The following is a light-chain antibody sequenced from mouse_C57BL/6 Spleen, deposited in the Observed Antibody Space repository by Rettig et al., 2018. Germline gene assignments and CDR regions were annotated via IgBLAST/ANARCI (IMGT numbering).Light chain of an antibody. CDR2: NAK. Sequence: DIQMTQSPASLSASVGETVTITCRASENIYSYLAWYQQKQGKSPQLLVYNAKTLAEGVPSRFSGSGSGTQFSLKINSLQPEDFGSYYCQHHYGTPRTFVGGTKLEIK. CDR3: QHHYGTPRT. CDR1: ENIYSY. J-gene: IGKJ1*01. V-gene: IGKV12-44*01.